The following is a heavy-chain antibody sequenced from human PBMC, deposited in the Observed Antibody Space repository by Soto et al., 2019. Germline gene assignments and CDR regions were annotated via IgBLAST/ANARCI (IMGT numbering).Heavy chain of an antibody. CDR1: GYTFTSYY. CDR2: INPSGGST. CDR3: ARHGRAGWFDP. J-gene: IGHJ5*02. D-gene: IGHD1-26*01. Sequence: ASVKVSCKASGYTFTSYYMHWVRQAPGQGLEWMGIINPSGGSTSYAQKFQGRVTMTRDTSISTAYLQWSSLKASDTAMYYCARHGRAGWFDPWGQGTLVTVSS. V-gene: IGHV1-46*01.